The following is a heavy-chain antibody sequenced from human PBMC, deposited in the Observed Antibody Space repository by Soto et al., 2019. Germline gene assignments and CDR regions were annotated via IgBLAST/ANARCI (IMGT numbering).Heavy chain of an antibody. CDR1: GDSIATDKW. CDR3: ARDVAVAGEKDRFDY. V-gene: IGHV4-4*02. D-gene: IGHD6-19*01. J-gene: IGHJ4*02. CDR2: IYENGHT. Sequence: QVLLQESGSGLVKPSGTLSLTCAVSGDSIATDKWWSWVRQSPGKGLEWLGEIYENGHTNYNPSLKSRVKMSVDKSKNQFSLIMNSATAADTAMYYCARDVAVAGEKDRFDYWGQGILVTVSS.